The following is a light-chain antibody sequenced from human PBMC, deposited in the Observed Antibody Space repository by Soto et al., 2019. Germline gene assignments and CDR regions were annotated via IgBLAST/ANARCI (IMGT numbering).Light chain of an antibody. CDR2: KAS. V-gene: IGKV1-5*03. Sequence: DIQMTQSPCTLSASVGDRVTITCRASQSISSWLAWYQQKPGKAPKLVIYKASSLESGVPSRFSGSGSGTEFTLTISSLQPDDFATYYCQQYNSYSRTFGQGTKVEIK. CDR1: QSISSW. J-gene: IGKJ1*01. CDR3: QQYNSYSRT.